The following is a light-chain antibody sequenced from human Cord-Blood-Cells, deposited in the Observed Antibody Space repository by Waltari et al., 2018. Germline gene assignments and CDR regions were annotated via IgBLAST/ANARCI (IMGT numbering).Light chain of an antibody. CDR3: MQGTHWPLT. CDR1: QSLVHSDGHTY. J-gene: IGKJ4*01. CDR2: KVS. V-gene: IGKV2-30*02. Sequence: VVMTQSPLSLLVTLGHPASIPSSLRQSLVHSDGHTYLNWCHQRPGQSPRRLIYKVSNRDSGVPDRFSGSGSGTDFTLKISRVEAEDVGVYYCMQGTHWPLTFGGGTKVEIK.